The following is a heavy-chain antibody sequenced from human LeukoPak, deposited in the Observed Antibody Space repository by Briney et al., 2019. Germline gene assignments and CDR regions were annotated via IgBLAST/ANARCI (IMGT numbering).Heavy chain of an antibody. Sequence: PSETLSLTCAVSGGSISSGGYSWSWIRQPPGKGLEWIGYIYYSGSTYYNPSLKSRVTISVDTSKNQFSLKLSSVTAADTAVYYCARDGQYYDSSAGYYYYMDVWGKGATVTVSS. J-gene: IGHJ6*03. V-gene: IGHV4-30-4*07. CDR3: ARDGQYYDSSAGYYYYMDV. CDR1: GGSISSGGYS. D-gene: IGHD3-22*01. CDR2: IYYSGST.